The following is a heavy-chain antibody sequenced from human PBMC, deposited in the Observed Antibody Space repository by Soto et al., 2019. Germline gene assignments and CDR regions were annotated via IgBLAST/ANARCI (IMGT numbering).Heavy chain of an antibody. J-gene: IGHJ4*02. Sequence: EVQLLESGGGLVQPGGSLRLSCAVSGFTFSSHAMSWVRQAPGKGLECVSSITGSGDSTYYADSVKGRFTISRDKSKSRMYLQINCVRAEDTAVYYCANDLQFSGWLSAQTFDYWGQGTQVTVSS. D-gene: IGHD6-19*01. CDR3: ANDLQFSGWLSAQTFDY. CDR1: GFTFSSHA. V-gene: IGHV3-23*01. CDR2: ITGSGDST.